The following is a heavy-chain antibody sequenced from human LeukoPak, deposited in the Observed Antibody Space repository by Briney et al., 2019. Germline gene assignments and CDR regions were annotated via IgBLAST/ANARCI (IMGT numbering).Heavy chain of an antibody. V-gene: IGHV3-21*01. CDR1: GFTFSSYS. D-gene: IGHD3-3*01. J-gene: IGHJ4*02. CDR3: ARDKRAGYQYDFWSGYYTSGYFDY. Sequence: GGSLRLSCAASGFTFSSYSMNWVRQAPGKGLEWVSSISSSSYIYYADSVKGRFTISRDNAKNSLYLQMNSLRAEDTAVYYCARDKRAGYQYDFWSGYYTSGYFDYWGQGTLVTVSS. CDR2: ISSSSYI.